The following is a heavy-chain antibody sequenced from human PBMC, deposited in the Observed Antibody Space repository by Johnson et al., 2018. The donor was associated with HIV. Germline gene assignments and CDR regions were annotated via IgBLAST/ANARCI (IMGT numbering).Heavy chain of an antibody. J-gene: IGHJ3*02. CDR3: ANGRNSGVWYYYDSSGYHDAFDI. CDR2: IWYDGSDK. CDR1: GFTFDDYA. Sequence: QLVESGGVVVQPGGSLRLSCAASGFTFDDYAMHWVRQGPGKGLEWVAVIWYDGSDKYYADSVKGRFSISRDNSTNTVYLQMNSLRAEDTAVYYCANGRNSGVWYYYDSSGYHDAFDIWGQGTMVTVSS. D-gene: IGHD3-22*01. V-gene: IGHV3-33*08.